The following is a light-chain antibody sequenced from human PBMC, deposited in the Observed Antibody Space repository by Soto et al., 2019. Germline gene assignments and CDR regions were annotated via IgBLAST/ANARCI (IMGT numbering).Light chain of an antibody. J-gene: IGKJ1*01. CDR3: QQRSNWPPWT. CDR1: QSVISY. Sequence: EIVLTQSPATLSLSPGERATLSCRASQSVISYLFWYQQKPGQAPRLLIYDASTRGTSIPARFSGSGSGTDFTLTIISLEPADFAVFYCQQRSNWPPWTFGHGTKVEIK. V-gene: IGKV3-11*01. CDR2: DAS.